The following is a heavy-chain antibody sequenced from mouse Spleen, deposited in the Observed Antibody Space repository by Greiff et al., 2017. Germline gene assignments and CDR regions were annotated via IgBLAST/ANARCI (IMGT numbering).Heavy chain of an antibody. Sequence: QVQLQQSGAELVKPGASVKISCKASGYAFSSYWMNWVKQRPGKGLEWIGQIYPGDGDTNYNGKFKGKATLTADKSSSTAYMQLSSLTSEDSAVYFCARGGSRYAMDYWGQGTSVTVSS. CDR2: IYPGDGDT. J-gene: IGHJ4*01. CDR3: ARGGSRYAMDY. D-gene: IGHD6-1*01. CDR1: GYAFSSYW. V-gene: IGHV1-80*01.